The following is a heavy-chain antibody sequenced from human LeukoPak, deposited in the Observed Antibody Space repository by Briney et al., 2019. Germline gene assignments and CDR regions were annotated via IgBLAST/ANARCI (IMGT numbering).Heavy chain of an antibody. V-gene: IGHV3-7*03. CDR1: GFTFSSYW. Sequence: GGSLRLSCAASGFTFSSYWMSWVRQAPGKGLEWVANINQDGGERYYVDSMKGRFTISRDNPKKSLFLQINGLTDQDTAVYYCARAYWGSDGYWGQGTLVTVSS. J-gene: IGHJ4*02. D-gene: IGHD7-27*01. CDR3: ARAYWGSDGY. CDR2: INQDGGER.